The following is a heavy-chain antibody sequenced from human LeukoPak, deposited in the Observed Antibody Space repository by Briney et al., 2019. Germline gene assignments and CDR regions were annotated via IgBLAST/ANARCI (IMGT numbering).Heavy chain of an antibody. D-gene: IGHD3-10*01. CDR1: GYTFTGYY. J-gene: IGHJ4*02. Sequence: ASVKVSCKASGYTFTGYYMHWVRQAPGQGLEWMEWINPNSGGTNYAQKFQGWATMTRDTSISTAYMELSRLRSDDTAVYYCARGSSMTTYYYGSGSYYPSDYWGQGTLVTVSS. CDR3: ARGSSMTTYYYGSGSYYPSDY. CDR2: INPNSGGT. V-gene: IGHV1-2*04.